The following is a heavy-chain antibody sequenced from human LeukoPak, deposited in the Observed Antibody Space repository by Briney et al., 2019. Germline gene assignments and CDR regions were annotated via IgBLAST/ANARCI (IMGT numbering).Heavy chain of an antibody. D-gene: IGHD6-13*01. Sequence: ASVKVSCKASGYTFTGYYMHWVRQAPGQGLEWMGWINPNSGGTNYAQKFQGRVTMTRDTSISTAYMELSRLRSDDTAVYYCARDWAGAAAGTTTKYYYYGMDVWGQGILVTVSS. CDR3: ARDWAGAAAGTTTKYYYYGMDV. CDR2: INPNSGGT. V-gene: IGHV1-2*02. CDR1: GYTFTGYY. J-gene: IGHJ6*02.